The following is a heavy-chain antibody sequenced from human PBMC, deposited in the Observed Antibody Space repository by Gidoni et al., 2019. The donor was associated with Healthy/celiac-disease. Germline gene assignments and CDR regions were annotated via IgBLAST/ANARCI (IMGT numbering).Heavy chain of an antibody. Sequence: EVQLVESGGGLVQPGGSLRLSCAASGFTFSSYWMGWVRQAPGKGLEWVANIKQDGSEKYYVDSVKGRFTISRDNAKNSLYLQMNSLRAEDTAVYYCARLGNQVVPAALGMFDYWGQGTLVTVSS. CDR1: GFTFSSYW. J-gene: IGHJ4*02. CDR3: ARLGNQVVPAALGMFDY. D-gene: IGHD2-2*01. CDR2: IKQDGSEK. V-gene: IGHV3-7*01.